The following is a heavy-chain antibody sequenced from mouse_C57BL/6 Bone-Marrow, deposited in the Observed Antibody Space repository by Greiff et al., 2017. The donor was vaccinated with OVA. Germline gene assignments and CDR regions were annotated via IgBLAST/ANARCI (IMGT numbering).Heavy chain of an antibody. J-gene: IGHJ3*01. Sequence: EVKLQESGGDLVKPGGSLKLSCAASGFTFSSYGMSWVRQTPDKRLEWVATISSGGSYTYYPDSVKGRFTISRDNAKNTLYLQMSSLKSEDTAMYYCARWLLLAWFAYWGQGTLVTVSA. V-gene: IGHV5-6*01. D-gene: IGHD2-3*01. CDR2: ISSGGSYT. CDR1: GFTFSSYG. CDR3: ARWLLLAWFAY.